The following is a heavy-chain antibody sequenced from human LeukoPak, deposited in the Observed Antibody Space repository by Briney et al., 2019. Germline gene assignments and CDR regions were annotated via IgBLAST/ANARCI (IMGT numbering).Heavy chain of an antibody. CDR3: ARKEGTH. V-gene: IGHV4-59*02. CDR1: GDSVSNVF. J-gene: IGHJ4*02. Sequence: SQTLSLTCAVSGDSVSNVFWSWVRQPPGKGLEWIGYIYYSGDTNYSPSLKGRVTMSIDTSKSQFSLRLSSVTAADTAVYYCARKEGTHWGQGTLVTVSS. CDR2: IYYSGDT. D-gene: IGHD1-1*01.